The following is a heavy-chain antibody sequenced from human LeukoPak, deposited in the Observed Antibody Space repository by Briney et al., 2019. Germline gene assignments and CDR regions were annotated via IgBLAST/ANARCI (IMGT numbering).Heavy chain of an antibody. J-gene: IGHJ3*01. CDR2: ISYIGST. D-gene: IGHD4-17*01. V-gene: IGHV4-59*11. Sequence: PSETLSLTCVVSGDSFSSHYWTWIRQSPGKGLEWIGYISYIGSTNYNPSLKSRVTISIDTSKNQFSLKLRSVTAADTAVYYCARDLVTVTKGFDVWGQGTMVSVS. CDR3: ARDLVTVTKGFDV. CDR1: GDSFSSHY.